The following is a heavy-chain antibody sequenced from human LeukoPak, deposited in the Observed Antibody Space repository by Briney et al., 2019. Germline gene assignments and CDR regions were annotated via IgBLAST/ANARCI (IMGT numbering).Heavy chain of an antibody. V-gene: IGHV3-30*18. J-gene: IGHJ3*02. CDR3: AKVFSYIVVVTASRGAFDI. CDR2: ISYDGSNK. Sequence: PGGSLRLSCAASGFTFSSYGMHWVRQAPGKGLEWVAVISYDGSNKYYADSVKGRFTISRDNSKNTLYLQMNSLRAEDTAVYYCAKVFSYIVVVTASRGAFDIWGQGTMVTVSS. D-gene: IGHD2-21*02. CDR1: GFTFSSYG.